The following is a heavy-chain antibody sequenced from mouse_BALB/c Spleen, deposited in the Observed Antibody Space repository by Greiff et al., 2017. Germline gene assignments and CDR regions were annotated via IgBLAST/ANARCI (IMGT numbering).Heavy chain of an antibody. Sequence: EVNVVESGGGLVQPGGSLRLSCATSGFTFSDFYMEWVRQPPGKRLEWIAASRNKANDYTTEYSASVKGRFIVSRDTSRSILYLQMNALRAEDTAIYYCAREPYRYDVWYFDVWGAGTTVTVSS. J-gene: IGHJ1*01. V-gene: IGHV7-1*02. CDR3: AREPYRYDVWYFDV. CDR2: SRNKANDYTT. D-gene: IGHD2-14*01. CDR1: GFTFSDFY.